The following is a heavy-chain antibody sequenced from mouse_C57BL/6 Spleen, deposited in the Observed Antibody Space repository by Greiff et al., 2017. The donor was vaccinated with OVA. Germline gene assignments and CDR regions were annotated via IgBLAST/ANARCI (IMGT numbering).Heavy chain of an antibody. Sequence: EVKVVESGGGLVKPGGSLKLSCAASGFTFSDYGMHWVRQAPEKGLEWVAYISSGSSTIYYADTVKGRFTISRDNAKNTLFLQMTSLRSEDTAMYYCARSLRAAQASFAYWGQGTLVTVSA. J-gene: IGHJ3*01. CDR1: GFTFSDYG. CDR2: ISSGSSTI. D-gene: IGHD3-2*02. V-gene: IGHV5-17*01. CDR3: ARSLRAAQASFAY.